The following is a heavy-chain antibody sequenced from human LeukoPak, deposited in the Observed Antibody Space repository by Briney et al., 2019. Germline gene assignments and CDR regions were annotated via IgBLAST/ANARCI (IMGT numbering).Heavy chain of an antibody. D-gene: IGHD3-22*01. Sequence: GGSLRLSCAASGFTFSDYYMSWIRQAPGKGLEWVSYISSSGSTIYYAGSVKGRFTISRDNAKNSLYLQMNSLRAEDTAVYYCARTGNRYYYDSSGYYIGHYWGQGTLVTVSS. CDR1: GFTFSDYY. CDR3: ARTGNRYYYDSSGYYIGHY. V-gene: IGHV3-11*01. J-gene: IGHJ4*02. CDR2: ISSSGSTI.